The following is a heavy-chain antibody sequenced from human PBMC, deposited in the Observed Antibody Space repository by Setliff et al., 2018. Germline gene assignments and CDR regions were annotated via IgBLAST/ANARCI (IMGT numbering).Heavy chain of an antibody. CDR3: ARDTNIVVVPPHRTAFDI. CDR2: ISSYNGKT. J-gene: IGHJ3*02. CDR1: GYIFTSYG. V-gene: IGHV1-18*01. Sequence: ASVKVSCKASGYIFTSYGISWVRQAPGQGLEWMGWISSYNGKTNYAQKLQGRVTMTTDTSTSTAYMELRSLRSDDTAVYYCARDTNIVVVPPHRTAFDIWGQGTMVTVS. D-gene: IGHD2-2*01.